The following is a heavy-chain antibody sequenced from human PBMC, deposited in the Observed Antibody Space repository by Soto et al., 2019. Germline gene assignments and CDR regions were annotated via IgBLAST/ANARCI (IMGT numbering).Heavy chain of an antibody. J-gene: IGHJ4*02. CDR2: ISGRGDST. Sequence: GGSLRLSCAGSGFTFNSYAMSWVRQAPGKGLEWVSGISGRGDSTYYADSVKGRFTISRDNSKNTLYLQMNSLRAEDTAVYYCAKDRGYYYGSGNYIYYFDDWGQGAPVTVSS. CDR1: GFTFNSYA. CDR3: AKDRGYYYGSGNYIYYFDD. V-gene: IGHV3-23*01. D-gene: IGHD3-10*01.